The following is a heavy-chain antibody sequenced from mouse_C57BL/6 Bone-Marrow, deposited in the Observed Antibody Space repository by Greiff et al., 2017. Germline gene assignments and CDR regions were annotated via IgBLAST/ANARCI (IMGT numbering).Heavy chain of an antibody. CDR2: IWGDGST. J-gene: IGHJ2*01. V-gene: IGHV2-3*01. Sequence: VKLMESGPGLVAPSHSLSITCTVSGFSLTRYGVSWVRQPPGKGLEWLGVIWGDGSTNYHSALISRLSISKDNSKSHVFLKLNSLRTGDTATYYCAKTGTVGYFDYGGQGTTLTVSS. D-gene: IGHD4-1*01. CDR1: GFSLTRYG. CDR3: AKTGTVGYFDY.